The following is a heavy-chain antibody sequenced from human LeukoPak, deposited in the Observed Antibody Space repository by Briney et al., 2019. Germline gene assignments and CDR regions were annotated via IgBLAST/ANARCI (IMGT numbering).Heavy chain of an antibody. CDR3: ARGGVAAPRSEGPSDY. CDR2: ISYDGSNK. CDR1: GFTFSSYA. V-gene: IGHV3-30*04. Sequence: GGSLRLSCAASGFTFSSYAMHWVRQAPGKGLEWVAVISYDGSNKYYADYVKGRFTISRDNSKNTLYLQMKSLRAEDAAVYYCARGGVAAPRSEGPSDYWGQGTLVTVSS. D-gene: IGHD2-15*01. J-gene: IGHJ4*02.